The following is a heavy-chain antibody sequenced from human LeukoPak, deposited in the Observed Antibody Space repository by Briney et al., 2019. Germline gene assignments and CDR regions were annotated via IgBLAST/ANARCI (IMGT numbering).Heavy chain of an antibody. V-gene: IGHV4-34*01. CDR2: INHSGST. D-gene: IGHD2-15*01. Sequence: PSETLSLTCAVSGGSFSGYYWSWIRQPPGKGLECIGEINHSGSTNYNPSLKSRVTISVDTSKNQFSLKLSSVTAADTAVYYCARGAVVVAATLFDYWGQGTLVTVSS. J-gene: IGHJ4*02. CDR1: GGSFSGYY. CDR3: ARGAVVVAATLFDY.